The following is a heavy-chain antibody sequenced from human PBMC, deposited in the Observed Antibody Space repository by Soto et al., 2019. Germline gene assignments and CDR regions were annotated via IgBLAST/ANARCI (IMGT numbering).Heavy chain of an antibody. CDR2: ISSFNGQT. CDR1: GYTFTSYG. D-gene: IGHD3-16*01. J-gene: IGHJ6*02. V-gene: IGHV1-18*01. Sequence: QVQLVQSGDEVKKPGASVKVSCRASGYTFTSYGVSWVRQAPGQGLEWMGWISSFNGQTNYIQKVQGRVTWTTEASTSTAYMELRSLRSADTAVYYCARGGDYCFALHVWGQGTTVTVSS. CDR3: ARGGDYCFALHV.